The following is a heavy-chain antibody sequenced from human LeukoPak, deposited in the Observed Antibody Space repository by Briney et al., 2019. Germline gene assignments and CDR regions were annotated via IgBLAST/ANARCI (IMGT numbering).Heavy chain of an antibody. CDR2: INHSGST. J-gene: IGHJ5*02. D-gene: IGHD5-24*01. Sequence: SETLSLTCAVYGGSFSGYYWSWIRQPPGKGLEWIGEINHSGSTNYNPSLKSRVTISVDTSKNQFSLKLSSVTAADTAVYYCARDGYNGGYNWFDPWGQGTLATVSS. CDR1: GGSFSGYY. CDR3: ARDGYNGGYNWFDP. V-gene: IGHV4-34*01.